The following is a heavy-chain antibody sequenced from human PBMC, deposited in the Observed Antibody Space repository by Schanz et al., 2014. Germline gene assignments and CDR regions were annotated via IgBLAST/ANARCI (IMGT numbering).Heavy chain of an antibody. Sequence: QVQLQQWGAGLLKPSETLSLTCAVYGGSFSDYYWNWIRQPPGKGLEWIGEINHSGSTNYNPSLKSRVTISVDTSRNQFSLKLSSVTAADTAVYYCARTFRCGGGECSTWADWGQGTLVTVSS. D-gene: IGHD2-21*01. J-gene: IGHJ4*02. CDR3: ARTFRCGGGECSTWAD. CDR1: GGSFSDYY. CDR2: INHSGST. V-gene: IGHV4-34*02.